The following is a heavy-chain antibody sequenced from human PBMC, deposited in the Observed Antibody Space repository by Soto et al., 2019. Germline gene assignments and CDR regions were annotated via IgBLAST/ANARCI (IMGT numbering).Heavy chain of an antibody. D-gene: IGHD6-13*01. CDR2: ISGSGGST. J-gene: IGHJ4*02. CDR3: ANPFIAAAGTGRVQNGTSDY. CDR1: GFTFSSYA. Sequence: GGSLRLSCAASGFTFSSYAMSWVRQAPGKGLEWVSAISGSGGSTYYADSVKGRFTISRDKSKNTLYLQMNSLRAEDTAVYYCANPFIAAAGTGRVQNGTSDYWGQGTLVTVSS. V-gene: IGHV3-23*01.